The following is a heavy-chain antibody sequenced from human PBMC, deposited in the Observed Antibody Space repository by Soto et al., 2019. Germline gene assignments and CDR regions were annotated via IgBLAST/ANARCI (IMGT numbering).Heavy chain of an antibody. CDR2: IGVAGDT. V-gene: IGHV3-13*01. D-gene: IGHD3-10*01. CDR1: GFVFSDHD. Sequence: EVHLVESGGGLVQPGGSLRLSCAASGFVFSDHDMHWVRQVPGKGLEWVSEIGVAGDTYYPDSVKGRFTISRENARNSLYLHMTSLRAGDTAIDYCVRYRYYGSGSLFENWGQGTPVTVSS. J-gene: IGHJ4*02. CDR3: VRYRYYGSGSLFEN.